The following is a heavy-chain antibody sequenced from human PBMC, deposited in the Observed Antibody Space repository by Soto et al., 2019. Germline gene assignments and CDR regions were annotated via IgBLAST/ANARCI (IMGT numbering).Heavy chain of an antibody. J-gene: IGHJ4*02. CDR3: AADRTYCGGDCYVD. D-gene: IGHD2-21*02. V-gene: IGHV1-3*01. CDR1: GYTFPSYA. CDR2: INAGNGNT. Sequence: ASVKVSSKASGYTFPSYALHWVRQANGQRLEWMGWINAGNGNTKYSQKFQGRVTITRDTSASTAYMELSSLRSEDTAVYYCAADRTYCGGDCYVDWGQGALVTVSS.